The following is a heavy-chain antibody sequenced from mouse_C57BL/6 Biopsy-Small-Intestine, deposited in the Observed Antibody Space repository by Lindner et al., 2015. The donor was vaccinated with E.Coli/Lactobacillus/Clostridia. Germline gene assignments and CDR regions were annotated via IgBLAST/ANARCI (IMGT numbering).Heavy chain of an antibody. D-gene: IGHD1-1*02. Sequence: SVKVSCKASGYSFTNYGISWVRQAPGQGLEWVGWISTYNDDRNYAQIVQGRVTMTTDTFTNTAYMELRSLTSDDTAVYYCARDKVGEPTFDYWGQGTPVTVSS. CDR1: GYSFTNYG. CDR3: ARDKVGEPTFDY. CDR2: ISTYNDDR. J-gene: IGHJ4*01. V-gene: IGHV1-14*01.